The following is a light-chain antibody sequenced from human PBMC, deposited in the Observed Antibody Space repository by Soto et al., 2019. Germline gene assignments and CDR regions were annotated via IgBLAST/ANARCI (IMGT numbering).Light chain of an antibody. J-gene: IGLJ1*01. Sequence: QLVLTQSPSASASLGASVKLTCTLSSGHSSYAIAWHQQQPEKGPRYLMKLNGDGSHSKGDGIPDRFSGSSSGAERYLTISSLQSEDEADYYCQTWGTGSDVFGTGTKLTVL. V-gene: IGLV4-69*01. CDR1: SGHSSYA. CDR2: LNGDGSH. CDR3: QTWGTGSDV.